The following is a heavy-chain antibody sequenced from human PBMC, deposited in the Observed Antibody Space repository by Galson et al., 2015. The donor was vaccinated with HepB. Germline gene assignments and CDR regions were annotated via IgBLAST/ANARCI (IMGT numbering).Heavy chain of an antibody. D-gene: IGHD2-8*01. J-gene: IGHJ6*02. V-gene: IGHV3-21*01. CDR1: GFTFSGYT. CDR3: ARDLVLIAALSGHFYYYGMDV. CDR2: ISNNSSNI. Sequence: SLRLSCAASGFTFSGYTMNWVRQAPGKGLEWVSSISNNSSNISYADSVKGRFTISRDNAKNSLFLQMNSLRAEDTAVYYCARDLVLIAALSGHFYYYGMDVWGQGTTVTVSS.